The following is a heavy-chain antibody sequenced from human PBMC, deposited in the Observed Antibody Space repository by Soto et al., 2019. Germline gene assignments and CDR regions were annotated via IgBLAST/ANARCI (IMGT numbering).Heavy chain of an antibody. CDR3: ARGPYGSGSYYHDY. CDR2: MNPNSGNT. D-gene: IGHD3-10*01. V-gene: IGHV1-8*01. CDR1: GYTFTIYD. Sequence: ASVKVSCKASGYTFTIYDINCVVQATGQGLEGMGWMNPNSGNTGYAQKFQGRVTMTRNTSISTAYMELSSLRSEDTAVYYCARGPYGSGSYYHDYWGQGTLVTVSS. J-gene: IGHJ4*02.